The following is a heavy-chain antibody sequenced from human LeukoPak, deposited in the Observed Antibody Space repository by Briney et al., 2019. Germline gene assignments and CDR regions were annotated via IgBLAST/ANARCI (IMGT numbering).Heavy chain of an antibody. Sequence: SVKVSCKASGGTFSSYAISWVRQAPGQGLEWMGRIIPILGIANYAQKFQGRVTITADKSTSTAFMELSSLRSGDTAVYYCARGFRAYGSGSLDPWGQGTLVTVSS. V-gene: IGHV1-69*04. D-gene: IGHD3-10*01. J-gene: IGHJ5*02. CDR3: ARGFRAYGSGSLDP. CDR2: IIPILGIA. CDR1: GGTFSSYA.